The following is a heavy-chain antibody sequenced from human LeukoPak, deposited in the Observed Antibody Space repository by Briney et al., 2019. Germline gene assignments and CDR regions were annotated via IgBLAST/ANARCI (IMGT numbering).Heavy chain of an antibody. CDR1: GGSFSGYY. CDR3: ARGWYSSGWLHKPRLFDY. D-gene: IGHD6-19*01. CDR2: INHSGST. J-gene: IGHJ4*02. V-gene: IGHV4-34*01. Sequence: SETLSLTCAVSGGSFSGYYWSWIRQPPGKGLEWIGEINHSGSTNYNPSLKSRVTISVDTSKNQFSLKLSSVTAADTAVYYCARGWYSSGWLHKPRLFDYWGQGTLVTVSS.